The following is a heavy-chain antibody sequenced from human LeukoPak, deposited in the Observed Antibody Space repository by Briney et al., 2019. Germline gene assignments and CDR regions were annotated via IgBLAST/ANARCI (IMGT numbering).Heavy chain of an antibody. Sequence: SETLSLTCAVPGGSISSSNWWSWVRQPPGKGLEWIGEIYHSGSTNYNPSLKSRVTISVDKSKNQFSLKLSSVTAADTAVYYCARCPYYDFWSGYHWFDPWGQGTLVTVSS. D-gene: IGHD3-3*01. CDR2: IYHSGST. V-gene: IGHV4-4*02. CDR3: ARCPYYDFWSGYHWFDP. CDR1: GGSISSSNW. J-gene: IGHJ5*02.